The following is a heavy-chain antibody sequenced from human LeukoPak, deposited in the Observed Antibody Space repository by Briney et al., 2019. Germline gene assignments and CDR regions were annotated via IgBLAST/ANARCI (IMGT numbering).Heavy chain of an antibody. D-gene: IGHD2-15*01. CDR2: ISDSGRNT. V-gene: IGHV3-23*01. Sequence: PGGSLRLSCAASGFTFSNYAINWVRQAPGKGLEWVSGISDSGRNTFYADSVKGRFTISRDNSKYTLYLQMNSLRADDTAVYYCARSFEDKYSPDAFDIWGQGTMVTVSS. CDR1: GFTFSNYA. CDR3: ARSFEDKYSPDAFDI. J-gene: IGHJ3*02.